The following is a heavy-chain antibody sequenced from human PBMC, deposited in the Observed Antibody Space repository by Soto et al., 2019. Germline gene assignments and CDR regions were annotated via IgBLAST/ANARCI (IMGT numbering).Heavy chain of an antibody. V-gene: IGHV3-33*01. D-gene: IGHD2-15*01. CDR1: GFTFSSYG. CDR2: IWYDGSNK. Sequence: QVQLVESGGGVVQPGRSLRLSCAASGFTFSSYGMHWVRQAPGKGLEWVAVIWYDGSNKYYADSVKGRFTISRDNSKNTLYLQMNSLRAEDTAVYYCARDRGGYCSGGSCPNWFDPWGLGTLVTVSS. CDR3: ARDRGGYCSGGSCPNWFDP. J-gene: IGHJ5*02.